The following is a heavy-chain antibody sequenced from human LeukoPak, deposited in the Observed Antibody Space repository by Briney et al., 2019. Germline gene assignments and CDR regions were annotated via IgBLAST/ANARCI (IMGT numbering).Heavy chain of an antibody. V-gene: IGHV1-2*07. Sequence: ASVKVYCKASGYTFTGYYMHWVRQAPGQGLEWMGWIDPNSGGTNYAHKFQGRVTMTRDTSISTAYMELSRLRSDDTAVYYCARDLPDYYDSSFPDYWGQGTLVTVSS. D-gene: IGHD3-22*01. CDR2: IDPNSGGT. CDR3: ARDLPDYYDSSFPDY. CDR1: GYTFTGYY. J-gene: IGHJ4*02.